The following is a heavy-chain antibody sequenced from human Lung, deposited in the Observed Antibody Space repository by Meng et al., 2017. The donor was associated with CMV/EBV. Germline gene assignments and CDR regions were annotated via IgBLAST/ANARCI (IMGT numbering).Heavy chain of an antibody. CDR3: ARALDTAMVTFDY. V-gene: IGHV4-30-4*08. CDR2: IYYSGST. D-gene: IGHD5-18*01. Sequence: HVQRHESGPGLVRPSQTLSLTFTLSGGSISSGDYYWSWIRQPPGKGLEWIGYIYYSGSTYYNPSLKSRVTISVDTSKNQFSLKLSSVTAADTAVYYCARALDTAMVTFDYWGQGTLVTASS. J-gene: IGHJ4*02. CDR1: GGSISSGDYY.